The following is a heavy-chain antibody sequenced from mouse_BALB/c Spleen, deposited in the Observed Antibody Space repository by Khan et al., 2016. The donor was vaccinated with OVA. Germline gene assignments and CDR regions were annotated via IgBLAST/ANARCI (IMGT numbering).Heavy chain of an antibody. D-gene: IGHD1-1*02. J-gene: IGHJ3*01. CDR1: GYTFTSFL. V-gene: IGHV1-61*01. CDR2: IDPSDRET. Sequence: VQLQQSGAELVRPGASVKLSCKASGYTFTSFLMNWVTERPGQGLEWIGMIDPSDRETHYNQMFKDKATLTVDKSSSTAYMQLSGLTSEDSAVYYWARGGFGTSFAYWGQGTLVTVSA. CDR3: ARGGFGTSFAY.